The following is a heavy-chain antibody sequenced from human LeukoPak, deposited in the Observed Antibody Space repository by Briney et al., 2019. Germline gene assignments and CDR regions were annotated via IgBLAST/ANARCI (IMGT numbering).Heavy chain of an antibody. J-gene: IGHJ5*02. D-gene: IGHD2-2*01. Sequence: SETLSLTCTVSGGSISSSSYYWGWIRQPPGKGLEWIGSIYYSGSTYYNPSLKSRVTISVDTSKNQFSLKLSSVTAADTAVYYCARGYCSSASCYAGSNWFDPWGQGTLVTVSS. CDR3: ARGYCSSASCYAGSNWFDP. V-gene: IGHV4-39*01. CDR2: IYYSGST. CDR1: GGSISSSSYY.